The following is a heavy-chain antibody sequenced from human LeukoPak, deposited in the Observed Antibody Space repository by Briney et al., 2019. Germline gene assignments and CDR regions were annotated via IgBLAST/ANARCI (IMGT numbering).Heavy chain of an antibody. J-gene: IGHJ2*01. CDR3: ARDELDAQNFGGYWYFDL. Sequence: ASVKVSCKASGYTFTSYYMHWVRQAPGQGLEWMGIINPSGGSTSYAQKFQGRVTMTRDTSISTAYMELSRLRSDDTAVYYCARDELDAQNFGGYWYFDLWGRGTLVTVSS. CDR1: GYTFTSYY. CDR2: INPSGGST. D-gene: IGHD3-16*01. V-gene: IGHV1-46*01.